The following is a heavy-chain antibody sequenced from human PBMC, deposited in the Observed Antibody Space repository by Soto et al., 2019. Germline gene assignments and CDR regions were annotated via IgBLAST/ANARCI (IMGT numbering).Heavy chain of an antibody. V-gene: IGHV1-18*01. Sequence: QVQLVQSGAEVKKPGASVKVSCKASGYTFTSYGLSWARQAPGQGLEWMGWINGYTGNTNYAQKFQGRVTMTTDTSTNTAYLDLRTLISDDTAVYYCARSWITGKGGIDVWGQGTTVTVSS. J-gene: IGHJ6*02. D-gene: IGHD2-2*03. CDR3: ARSWITGKGGIDV. CDR2: INGYTGNT. CDR1: GYTFTSYG.